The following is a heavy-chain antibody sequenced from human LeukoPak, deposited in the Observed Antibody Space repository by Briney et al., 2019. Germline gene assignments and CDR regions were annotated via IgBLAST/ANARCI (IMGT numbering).Heavy chain of an antibody. Sequence: PGGSLRLSCAASGFTFSNHWMHWVRQVPGKGLVWVSRIDGGGSSTSYADSVKGRFSISRDNAKSTLYLQMSSLRAEDTAVYYCARGPGSSGGAYVGDYWGHGTLVTVSS. J-gene: IGHJ4*01. CDR2: IDGGGSST. CDR1: GFTFSNHW. V-gene: IGHV3-74*01. CDR3: ARGPGSSGGAYVGDY. D-gene: IGHD3-22*01.